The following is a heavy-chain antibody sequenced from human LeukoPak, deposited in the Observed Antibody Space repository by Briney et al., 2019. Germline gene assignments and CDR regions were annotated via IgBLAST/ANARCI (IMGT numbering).Heavy chain of an antibody. D-gene: IGHD3-16*02. CDR3: ARDHDYDYLWGSYRYDLGFDY. CDR2: ISAGNGNT. Sequence: ASVKVSCKASGYTFTNYAIHWVRQAPGQRLELMGWISAGNGNTKYSQKFQGRVTITRDTSASTVYMDLSSLRSEDTAVYYCARDHDYDYLWGSYRYDLGFDYWGQGTLVTVSS. CDR1: GYTFTNYA. J-gene: IGHJ4*02. V-gene: IGHV1-3*01.